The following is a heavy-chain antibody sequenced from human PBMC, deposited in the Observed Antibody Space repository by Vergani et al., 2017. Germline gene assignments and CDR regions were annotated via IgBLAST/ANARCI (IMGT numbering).Heavy chain of an antibody. D-gene: IGHD1-26*01. J-gene: IGHJ6*02. CDR3: ARQFSWSGSSHYGMDV. CDR2: IYPDDSDT. V-gene: IGHV5-51*01. CDR1: GYSFTSYW. Sequence: EVQLVPSGAEVKTPGESLKISCKGSGYSFTSYWIGWVRQMPEKGLEWMGIIYPDDSDTRYSPSFQGQVTISADKSISTAYLLWSSLKASDTAIYYCARQFSWSGSSHYGMDVWGQGTTVTVSS.